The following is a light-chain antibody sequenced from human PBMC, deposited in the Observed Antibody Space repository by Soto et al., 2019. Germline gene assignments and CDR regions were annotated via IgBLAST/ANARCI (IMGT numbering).Light chain of an antibody. CDR1: SSDVDRYNY. CDR3: CSYAVTNTWV. CDR2: DVS. J-gene: IGLJ3*02. V-gene: IGLV2-11*01. Sequence: QSALTQPRSVSGSPGQSVTISCTGTSSDVDRYNYVSWYQQHPSKAPKLMIYDVSKRPSGVPDRFSGSKSGITASLTISGLQAEDEADYYCCSYAVTNTWVFGGGTKLTVL.